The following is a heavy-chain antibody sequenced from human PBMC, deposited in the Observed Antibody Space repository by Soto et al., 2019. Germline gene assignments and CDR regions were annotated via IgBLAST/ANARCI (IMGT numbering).Heavy chain of an antibody. J-gene: IGHJ4*01. D-gene: IGHD6-13*01. V-gene: IGHV3-11*06. CDR1: GFTFSDYY. Sequence: GGSLRLSCAASGFTFSDYYMSWIRQAPGKGLEWVSYISSSSSYTNYADSVKGRFTISRDNAKKSVYLQMNSLRVEDTAVYYCVGGVVGPSWYYFDFWGQGTLVTVSS. CDR2: ISSSSSYT. CDR3: VGGVVGPSWYYFDF.